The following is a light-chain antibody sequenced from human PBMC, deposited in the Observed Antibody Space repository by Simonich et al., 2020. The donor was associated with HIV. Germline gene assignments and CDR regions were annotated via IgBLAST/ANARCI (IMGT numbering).Light chain of an antibody. V-gene: IGLV1-40*01. Sequence: QSVLTQPPSVSGAPGQRVTISCAGSSSNIGAGYDVHWYQQLPGTAPKLLIYGNSNRPAGVPDRFSGSKSDTSASLAITGLKAEDEADYYCQSYDSSLSGSVFGGGTKLTVL. CDR3: QSYDSSLSGSV. J-gene: IGLJ2*01. CDR1: SSNIGAGYD. CDR2: GNS.